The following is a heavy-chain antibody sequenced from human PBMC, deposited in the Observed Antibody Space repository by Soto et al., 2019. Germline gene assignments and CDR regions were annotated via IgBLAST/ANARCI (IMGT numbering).Heavy chain of an antibody. D-gene: IGHD6-6*01. CDR1: VFTFINYS. CDR2: MNSGGRS. Sequence: PGGSLRLSCAASVFTFINYSMSWVRQAPGKGLELVSGMNSGGRSYYADSVKGRFTISRDTSKNMLYLQMNSLRADDTAVFYCAKALQYSSSRDYFYYGMDVWGQGTTVTVSS. CDR3: AKALQYSSSRDYFYYGMDV. J-gene: IGHJ6*02. V-gene: IGHV3-23*01.